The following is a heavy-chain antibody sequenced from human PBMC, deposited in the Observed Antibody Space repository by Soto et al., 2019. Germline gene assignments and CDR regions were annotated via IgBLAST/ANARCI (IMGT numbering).Heavy chain of an antibody. CDR1: GFTFSSYG. CDR2: ILCDGSNQ. V-gene: IGHV3-30*18. Sequence: QVHLVESGGGVVQPGTSLRLSCAASGFTFSSYGMHWVRQAPGKGLEWVSLILCDGSNQYYVDSVKGRFTISRENSKNTLYLQMNSLRTEDTAVYYCAKVKGNFYADVAFDVWGQGTMVTVSS. J-gene: IGHJ3*01. CDR3: AKVKGNFYADVAFDV. D-gene: IGHD4-17*01.